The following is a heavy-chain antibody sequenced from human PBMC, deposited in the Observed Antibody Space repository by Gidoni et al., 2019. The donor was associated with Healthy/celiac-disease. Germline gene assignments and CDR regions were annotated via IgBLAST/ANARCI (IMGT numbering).Heavy chain of an antibody. D-gene: IGHD5-12*01. CDR3: TTARYRYTGYDGNFDY. CDR2: IKSKTDGGTT. J-gene: IGHJ4*02. V-gene: IGHV3-15*01. Sequence: EVQLVESGGGLVKPGGSLRLSCAASGFPFSNAWMSWVRQAPGKGLEWVGRIKSKTDGGTTDDATPVKGRFTISRDDSKNTLYLQMNSLKTEDTAVYYCTTARYRYTGYDGNFDYWGQGTLVTVSS. CDR1: GFPFSNAW.